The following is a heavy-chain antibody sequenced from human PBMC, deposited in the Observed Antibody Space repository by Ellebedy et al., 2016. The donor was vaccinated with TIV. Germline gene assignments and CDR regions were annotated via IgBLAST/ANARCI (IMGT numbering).Heavy chain of an antibody. D-gene: IGHD4-23*01. CDR1: GFSSSDYA. CDR2: IRFSGGST. V-gene: IGHV3-23*01. CDR3: AKDQGSTVVSKGRDC. Sequence: GGSLRLSXVVSGFSSSDYAMSWVRQSPGKGLHWVSSIRFSGGSTYSADSVKGRFTISRDNSKNTIYLQMNSLRAEDTAIYYCAKDQGSTVVSKGRDCWGPGTLVTVSS. J-gene: IGHJ4*02.